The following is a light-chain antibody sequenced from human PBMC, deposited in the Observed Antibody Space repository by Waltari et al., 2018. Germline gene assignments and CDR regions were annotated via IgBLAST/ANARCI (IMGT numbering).Light chain of an antibody. CDR1: APTLGRGD. CDR3: AAWDDSLSGRVM. V-gene: IGLV1-47*01. J-gene: IGLJ2*01. CDR2: MNV. Sequence: SVLTQPASASGAPGPSVTISCSGSAPTLGRGDVDWYRQLPGTAPQPPTYMNVPRPSGVPARFSGSQSGTSASLAISGLRSEDEADYYCAAWDDSLSGRVMIGGGTKLTVL.